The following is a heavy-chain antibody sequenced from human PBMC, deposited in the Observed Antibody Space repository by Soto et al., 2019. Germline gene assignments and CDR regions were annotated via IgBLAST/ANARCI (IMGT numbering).Heavy chain of an antibody. CDR2: MYNNERT. J-gene: IGHJ4*02. V-gene: IGHV4-4*07. CDR1: GGAISSYC. Sequence: PETLSLTSTVSGGAISSYCWTWIRQPAWGRLESIGRMYNNERTNDNTYLKSRVTMSMDTSKDKFSLKLTSVTAEDTGDDFFARDPLAHSYFDAWGPGTPVTVSS. CDR3: ARDPLAHSYFDA.